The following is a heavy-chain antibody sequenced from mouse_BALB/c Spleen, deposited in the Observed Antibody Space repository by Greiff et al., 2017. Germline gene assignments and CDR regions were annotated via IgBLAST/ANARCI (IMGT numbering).Heavy chain of an antibody. CDR3: TRRGYGSQAWFAY. D-gene: IGHD1-1*01. Sequence: EVQLVESGGGLVQPGGSMKLSCVASGFTFSNYWMNWVRQSPEKGLEWVAEIRLKSNNYATHYAESVKGRFTISRDDSKSSVYLQMNNLRAEDTGIYYCTRRGYGSQAWFAYWGQGTLVTVSA. CDR2: IRLKSNNYAT. J-gene: IGHJ3*01. V-gene: IGHV6-6*02. CDR1: GFTFSNYW.